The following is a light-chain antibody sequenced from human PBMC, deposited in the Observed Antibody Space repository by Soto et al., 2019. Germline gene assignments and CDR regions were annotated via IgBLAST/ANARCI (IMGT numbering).Light chain of an antibody. V-gene: IGKV3D-20*01. CDR1: QSVDNNY. J-gene: IGKJ1*01. CDR2: DVS. CDR3: QQYGDSTWT. Sequence: EIVLTQSPATLSLSPGERATLSCGASQSVDNNYLTWYQHKPGLAPRLLMYDVSSRATGIPDRFSGSGSGTAFTLTISRVEPEDSAVYYCQQYGDSTWTFRQGTKVDIK.